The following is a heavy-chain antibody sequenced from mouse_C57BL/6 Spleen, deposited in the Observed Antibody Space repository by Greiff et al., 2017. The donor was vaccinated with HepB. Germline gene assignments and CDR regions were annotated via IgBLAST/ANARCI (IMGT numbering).Heavy chain of an antibody. V-gene: IGHV1-26*01. J-gene: IGHJ4*01. CDR2: INPNNGGT. D-gene: IGHD1-1*01. Sequence: VQLQQSGPELVKPGASVKISCKASGYTFTDYYMNWVKQSHGKSLEWIGDINPNNGGTSYNQKFKGKATLTVDKSSSTAYMELRSLTSEDSAVYYCARGITTGVAYDYAMDYWGQGTSVTVSS. CDR3: ARGITTGVAYDYAMDY. CDR1: GYTFTDYY.